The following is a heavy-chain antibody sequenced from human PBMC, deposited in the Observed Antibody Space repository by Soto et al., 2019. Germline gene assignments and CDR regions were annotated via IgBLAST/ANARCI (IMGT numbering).Heavy chain of an antibody. V-gene: IGHV2-5*02. J-gene: IGHJ4*02. CDR2: IFGDDDK. D-gene: IGHD3-10*02. CDR3: AHRGRYFYVGA. CDR1: GFSLTRSGVG. Sequence: QITLRESGPTLVSPTQTLTLTCTFSGFSLTRSGVGVGWIRQPPGKALEWLALIFGDDDKRYSPSLRNRLTITKDTSKNQVVLTMIAMDPEDTATYYCAHRGRYFYVGAWGQGTLVTVSS.